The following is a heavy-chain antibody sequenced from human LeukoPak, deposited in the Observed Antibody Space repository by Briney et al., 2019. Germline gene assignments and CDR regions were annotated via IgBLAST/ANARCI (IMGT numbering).Heavy chain of an antibody. CDR3: ARDGGGSYHFDY. V-gene: IGHV4-59*01. Sequence: SETLSLTRTVSGGSISSYYWSWIRQPPGKGLEWIGYIYYSGSTNYNPSLKNRVTISVDTSKNQFSLKLSSVTAADTAVYYCARDGGGSYHFDYWGQGTLVTVSS. CDR1: GGSISSYY. CDR2: IYYSGST. D-gene: IGHD1-26*01. J-gene: IGHJ4*02.